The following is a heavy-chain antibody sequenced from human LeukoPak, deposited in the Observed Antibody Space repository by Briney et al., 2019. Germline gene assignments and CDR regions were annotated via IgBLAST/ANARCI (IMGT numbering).Heavy chain of an antibody. V-gene: IGHV3-48*04. CDR3: ARGDTRLLLSKGHANYDILTGYPRGAFDI. D-gene: IGHD3-9*01. CDR2: ISSSGSTT. Sequence: GGSLRLSCAASGFTFDDYGMSWVRQAPGKGLEWVSHISSSGSTTYYADSVKGRFTISRDNAKNSLYLQMNSLRAEDTAVYYCARGDTRLLLSKGHANYDILTGYPRGAFDIWGQGTMVTVSS. J-gene: IGHJ3*02. CDR1: GFTFDDYG.